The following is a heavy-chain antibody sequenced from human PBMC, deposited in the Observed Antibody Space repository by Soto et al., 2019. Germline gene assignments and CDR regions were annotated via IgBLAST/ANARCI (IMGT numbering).Heavy chain of an antibody. CDR2: INGDGSST. Sequence: EVQVVESGGGIVQPGGSLRLSCAGSGFTFSHYWMHWVRHAPGEGLVWISRINGDGSSTSYGDSVKGRFTISRDNAKNTLYLQMNTLRPEDTAVYYCAVHGDYDAFDMWGQGTMVTVSS. D-gene: IGHD4-17*01. J-gene: IGHJ3*02. CDR3: AVHGDYDAFDM. CDR1: GFTFSHYW. V-gene: IGHV3-74*01.